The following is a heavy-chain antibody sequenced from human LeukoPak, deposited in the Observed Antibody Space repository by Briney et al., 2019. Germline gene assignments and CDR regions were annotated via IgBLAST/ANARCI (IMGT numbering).Heavy chain of an antibody. CDR3: ARVNFDYYDSSGYSYHFDY. V-gene: IGHV4-59*12. J-gene: IGHJ4*02. Sequence: SETLSLTCTVSGGSISSYYWSWIRQPPGKGLEWIGYIYYSGSTNYNPSLKSRVTISVDASKNLFSLKLSSVTAADTAVYYCARVNFDYYDSSGYSYHFDYWGQGTLVTVSS. CDR1: GGSISSYY. D-gene: IGHD3-22*01. CDR2: IYYSGST.